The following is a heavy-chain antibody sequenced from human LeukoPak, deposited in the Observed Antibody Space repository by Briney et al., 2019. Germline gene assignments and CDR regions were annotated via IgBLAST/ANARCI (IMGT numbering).Heavy chain of an antibody. CDR2: ISTDGSTI. CDR3: ARDVYAAFDY. D-gene: IGHD2/OR15-2a*01. CDR1: GFTFSSYW. V-gene: IGHV3-74*01. J-gene: IGHJ4*02. Sequence: GGSLRLSCAASGFTFSSYWMHWVRQAPGKGLAWVSRISTDGSTISHADSVKGRFTITRDNAKNTLYLQMNSLRAEDTAVYYCARDVYAAFDYWGQGTLVTVSS.